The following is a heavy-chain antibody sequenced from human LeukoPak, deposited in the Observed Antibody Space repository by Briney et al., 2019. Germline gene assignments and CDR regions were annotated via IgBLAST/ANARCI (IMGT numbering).Heavy chain of an antibody. J-gene: IGHJ6*03. CDR1: GVSIRSHY. D-gene: IGHD6-19*01. CDR3: ASSQGTRGDSSGWWRGYYYYMDV. CDR2: IYYSGGT. Sequence: PSGTLSLTCTVSGVSIRSHYRSWIRHPPGEGLEWGWYIYYSGGTTNNTSLKSRVTTSVDTSKNQFSLKLSSVTAADTDVYYCASSQGTRGDSSGWWRGYYYYMDVWGKGTTVTVSS. V-gene: IGHV4-59*11.